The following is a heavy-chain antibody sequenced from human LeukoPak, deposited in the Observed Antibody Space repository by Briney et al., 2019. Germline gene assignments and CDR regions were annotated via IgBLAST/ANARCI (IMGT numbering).Heavy chain of an antibody. CDR1: GFTFSGYG. D-gene: IGHD3-22*01. Sequence: GGSLRLSCAASGFTFSGYGMHWVRQAPGKGLEWVAFIRNDGNNKYYADSVKGRFTISRDNSKNTLYLQMNSLRAEDTAVYYCAKRDDSSGYYFGYWGQGTLVTVSS. J-gene: IGHJ4*02. CDR2: IRNDGNNK. V-gene: IGHV3-30*02. CDR3: AKRDDSSGYYFGY.